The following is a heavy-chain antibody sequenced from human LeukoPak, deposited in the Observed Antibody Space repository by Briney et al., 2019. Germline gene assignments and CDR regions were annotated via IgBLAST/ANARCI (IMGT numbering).Heavy chain of an antibody. CDR1: GYTFTSYD. CDR3: VKARMPHCGTDCLES. V-gene: IGHV1-8*01. D-gene: IGHD2-21*02. Sequence: GASVTVSCKASGYTFTSYDINWVRQATGQGLEWMGWMNPNSGNTGYAQKFQGRVTMTRNTSISTAYMELSSLRSEDTAVYYCVKARMPHCGTDCLESWGQGTLVTVSS. J-gene: IGHJ4*02. CDR2: MNPNSGNT.